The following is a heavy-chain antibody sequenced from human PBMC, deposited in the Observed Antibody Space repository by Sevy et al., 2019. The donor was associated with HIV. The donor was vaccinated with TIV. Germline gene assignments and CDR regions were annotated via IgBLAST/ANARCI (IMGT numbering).Heavy chain of an antibody. J-gene: IGHJ3*02. CDR2: ISGSSNYI. Sequence: GGSLRLSCVASGFTFSDYLMNWVRQSPGKGLEWVASISGSSNYIYYAYSLKGRVTISRDNAKNSLYLQMNSLRAEDTAVFYCARRGLSTVYDAFDIWGQGTMVTVSS. CDR1: GFTFSDYL. D-gene: IGHD4-17*01. CDR3: ARRGLSTVYDAFDI. V-gene: IGHV3-21*01.